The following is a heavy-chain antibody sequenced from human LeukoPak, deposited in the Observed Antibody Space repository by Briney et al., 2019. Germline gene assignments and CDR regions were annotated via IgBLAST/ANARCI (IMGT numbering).Heavy chain of an antibody. CDR2: MDQDGSEI. CDR1: GFTFSNYW. D-gene: IGHD3-9*01. J-gene: IGHJ4*02. Sequence: GGSLRLSCAASGFTFSNYWMSWVRQASGKGLEWVANMDQDGSEIYYVDSVKGRFTISRDNAKNTLYLQMNSLRAEDTAVFYCVRDRGYDILTGYNYYFDFWGQGILVTVSS. V-gene: IGHV3-7*03. CDR3: VRDRGYDILTGYNYYFDF.